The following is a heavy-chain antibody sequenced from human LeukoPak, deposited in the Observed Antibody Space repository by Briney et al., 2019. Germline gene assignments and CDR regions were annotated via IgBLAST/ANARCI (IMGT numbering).Heavy chain of an antibody. D-gene: IGHD4-23*01. Sequence: PGGSLRLSCAASGFTFSSYTMNWVRQVPGKGLEWVSSISSNSNYIYYADSVKGRFTISRDNAKQSLYLQMNSLRAEDTAVFYCARDVGMATPDYWGQGTLVVVSS. CDR1: GFTFSSYT. V-gene: IGHV3-21*04. CDR3: ARDVGMATPDY. J-gene: IGHJ4*02. CDR2: ISSNSNYI.